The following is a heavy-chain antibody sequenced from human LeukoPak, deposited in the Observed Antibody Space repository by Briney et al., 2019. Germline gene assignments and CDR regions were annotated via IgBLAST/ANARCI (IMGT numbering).Heavy chain of an antibody. V-gene: IGHV3-23*01. Sequence: GGSLRLSCAASGFTFSSYAMSWVRQAPGKGLEWVSAISGSGGSTYYADSVKGRFTISRDNSKNTLYLQMNSLRAEDTAVYYCAKDLLRGDVVVPAAINDYWGQGTLVTVSS. D-gene: IGHD2-2*02. J-gene: IGHJ4*02. CDR3: AKDLLRGDVVVPAAINDY. CDR2: ISGSGGST. CDR1: GFTFSSYA.